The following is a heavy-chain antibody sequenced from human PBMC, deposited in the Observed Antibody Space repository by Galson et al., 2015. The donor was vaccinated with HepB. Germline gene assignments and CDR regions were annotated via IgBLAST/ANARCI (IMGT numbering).Heavy chain of an antibody. CDR2: INPSGGST. D-gene: IGHD1-7*01. J-gene: IGHJ6*02. Sequence: SVKVSCKASGYTFTSYYMHWVRQAPGQGLEWMGIINPSGGSTSYAQKFQGRVTMTRDTSTSTVYMELSSLRSEDTAVYYCARSTPITGTTYYYYGMDVWGQGTTVTVSS. CDR3: ARSTPITGTTYYYYGMDV. CDR1: GYTFTSYY. V-gene: IGHV1-46*01.